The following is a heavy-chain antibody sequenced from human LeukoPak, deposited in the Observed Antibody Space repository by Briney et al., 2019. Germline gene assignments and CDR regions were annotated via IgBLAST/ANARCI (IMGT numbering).Heavy chain of an antibody. CDR3: ARRHDFWSGYPSSYWYFDL. Sequence: SQTLSLSCTVSGGSISSGGYYWSWIRQPPGKGLEWIGYIYHSGSTNYNPSLKSRVTISVDTSKNQFSLKLSSVTAADTAVYYCARRHDFWSGYPSSYWYFDLWGRGTLVTVSS. D-gene: IGHD3-3*01. CDR1: GGSISSGGYY. CDR2: IYHSGST. J-gene: IGHJ2*01. V-gene: IGHV4-30-2*01.